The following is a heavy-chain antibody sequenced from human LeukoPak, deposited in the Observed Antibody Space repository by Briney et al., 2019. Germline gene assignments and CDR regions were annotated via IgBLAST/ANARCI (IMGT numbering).Heavy chain of an antibody. CDR2: ISVYNGNT. J-gene: IGHJ5*02. Sequence: GASVKVSCKASGYILTSYGISWVRQAPGQGLEWMGWISVYNGNTNYPQRLQGRVTMTTDTSTTTAYMELRSLRSDDTAVYYCARDINGYYYDSHGYYPTDLWGQGTLVTVSS. CDR1: GYILTSYG. D-gene: IGHD3-22*01. CDR3: ARDINGYYYDSHGYYPTDL. V-gene: IGHV1-18*01.